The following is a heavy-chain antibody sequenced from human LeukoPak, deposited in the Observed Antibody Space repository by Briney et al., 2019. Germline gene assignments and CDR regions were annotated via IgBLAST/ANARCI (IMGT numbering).Heavy chain of an antibody. CDR1: GYTFTVYY. Sequence: ASVKVSCKASGYTFTVYYMHWVRQAPGQGLEWMGWINPNSGGTNYAQKFQGRVTMTRDTSISTAYMELSRLRSDDTAVYYCARGSSDDFWSGYVCWFDPWGQGTLVTVSS. CDR3: ARGSSDDFWSGYVCWFDP. D-gene: IGHD3-3*01. CDR2: INPNSGGT. J-gene: IGHJ5*02. V-gene: IGHV1-2*02.